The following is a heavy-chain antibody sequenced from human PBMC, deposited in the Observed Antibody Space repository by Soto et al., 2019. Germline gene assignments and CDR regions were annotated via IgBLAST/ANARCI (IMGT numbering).Heavy chain of an antibody. CDR2: IKSKTDGGTT. D-gene: IGHD5-12*01. Sequence: GSLRLSCAASGFTFSNAWMNWVRQAPGKGLEWVGRIKSKTDGGTTDYAAPVKGRFTISRDDSKNTLYLQMNSLKTEDTAVYYCTTGRVGVATISWDYYYYYGMDVWGQGTTVTVS. CDR1: GFTFSNAW. J-gene: IGHJ6*02. V-gene: IGHV3-15*07. CDR3: TTGRVGVATISWDYYYYYGMDV.